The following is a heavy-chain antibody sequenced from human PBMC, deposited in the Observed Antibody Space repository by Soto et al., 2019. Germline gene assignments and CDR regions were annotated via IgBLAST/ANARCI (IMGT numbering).Heavy chain of an antibody. CDR2: IWYDGSNK. CDR1: GFTFSSYG. J-gene: IGHJ6*02. CDR3: ARDWNGMDV. D-gene: IGHD3-3*01. Sequence: QVQLVESGGGVVQPGRSLRLSCAASGFTFSSYGIHWVRQAPGKGLEWVAVIWYDGSNKYYADSVKGRFGISRDNSKNTVHLQMNSLTAEDTAEYHCARDWNGMDVWGQGTTVTVSS. V-gene: IGHV3-33*01.